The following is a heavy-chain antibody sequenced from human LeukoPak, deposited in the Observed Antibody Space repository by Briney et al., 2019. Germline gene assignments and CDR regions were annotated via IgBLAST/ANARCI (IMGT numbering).Heavy chain of an antibody. CDR2: ISSSSSYI. V-gene: IGHV3-21*01. Sequence: GGSLRLSCAASGFTFSSYSMNWVRQAPGKGLEWVSSISSSSSYIYYADSVKGRFTISRDNAKNSMYLQMNSLRAEDTAVYYCARDRPRPQIGYYMDVWGKGTTVTVSS. CDR1: GFTFSSYS. J-gene: IGHJ6*03. CDR3: ARDRPRPQIGYYMDV.